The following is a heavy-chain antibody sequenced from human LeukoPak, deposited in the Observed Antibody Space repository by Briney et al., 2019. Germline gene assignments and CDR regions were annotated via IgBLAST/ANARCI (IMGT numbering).Heavy chain of an antibody. V-gene: IGHV4-39*07. CDR3: AREGAGAHYFDY. J-gene: IGHJ4*02. Sequence: PSETLSLTCAVSGGSISSSNYYWGWIRQPPGQGLEWIGSIYYSGNTYYNPSLKSRVTISVDMAKNKFSLKLSSVTATDTAVYYCAREGAGAHYFDYWGQGTLVTVSS. D-gene: IGHD1-26*01. CDR1: GGSISSSNYY. CDR2: IYYSGNT.